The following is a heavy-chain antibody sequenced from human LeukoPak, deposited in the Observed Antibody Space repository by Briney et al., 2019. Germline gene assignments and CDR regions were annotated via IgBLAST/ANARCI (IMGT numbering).Heavy chain of an antibody. J-gene: IGHJ4*02. Sequence: GGSLRLSCAASGFTFSSYAMHWIRQAPGKGLEWVAVISYDGSNKYYADSVKGRFTISRDNSKNTLYLQMNSLRAEDTAVYYCATSGPWELLNPFDYWGQGTLVTVSS. CDR2: ISYDGSNK. V-gene: IGHV3-30*04. CDR1: GFTFSSYA. CDR3: ATSGPWELLNPFDY. D-gene: IGHD1-26*01.